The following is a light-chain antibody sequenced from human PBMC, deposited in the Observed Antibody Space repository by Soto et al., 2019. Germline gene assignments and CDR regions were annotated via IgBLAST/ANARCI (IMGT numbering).Light chain of an antibody. Sequence: EIVLTQSPGTLSLSLGERATLSCRASQTVTSSQLAWYQQKPGQAPRLLIYGAFSRATGIPDRFSGSGSGTDFTLSISRLEPEDFAVYYCQQYSGSPPITFGQGTRLEIK. V-gene: IGKV3-20*01. CDR2: GAF. J-gene: IGKJ5*01. CDR3: QQYSGSPPIT. CDR1: QTVTSSQ.